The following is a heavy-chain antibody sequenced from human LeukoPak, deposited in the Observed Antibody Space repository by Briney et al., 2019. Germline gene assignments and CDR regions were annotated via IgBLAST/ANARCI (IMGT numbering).Heavy chain of an antibody. CDR1: GFTFSSYA. J-gene: IGHJ5*02. CDR3: ARDGKHCSSTSCLDPNWFDP. V-gene: IGHV3-30-3*01. Sequence: GRSLRLSCAASGFTFSSYAMHWVRQAPGKGLEWVAVISYDGSNKYYADSVKGRFTISRDNSKNTLYLQMNSLRAEDTAVYYCARDGKHCSSTSCLDPNWFDPWGQGTLVTVSS. D-gene: IGHD2-2*01. CDR2: ISYDGSNK.